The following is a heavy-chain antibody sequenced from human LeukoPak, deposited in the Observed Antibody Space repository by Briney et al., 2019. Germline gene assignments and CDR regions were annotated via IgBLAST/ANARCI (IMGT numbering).Heavy chain of an antibody. V-gene: IGHV3-74*01. J-gene: IGHJ4*02. CDR3: VRDMEEDYFDY. D-gene: IGHD1-1*01. Sequence: GGSLRLSCAASGFTFSSYSMNWVRQAPGKGLVWVSRIRSDGSSTSYADSVKGRFTVSRDNAKNTLHLQMNSLRGEDTAVYYCVRDMEEDYFDYWGQGNLVTVSS. CDR2: IRSDGSST. CDR1: GFTFSSYS.